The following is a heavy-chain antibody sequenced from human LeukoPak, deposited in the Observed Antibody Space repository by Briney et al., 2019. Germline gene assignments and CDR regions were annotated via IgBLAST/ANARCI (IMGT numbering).Heavy chain of an antibody. Sequence: ASVKVSCKASGYTFTSYGISWVRQAPGQGLEGMGWISAYNGNTKYAEKLQGRVTMTTDTSTSTAYMELRSLRSDDTAVYYCARNSSSCSDIWGQGTMVTVSS. CDR3: ARNSSSCSDI. J-gene: IGHJ3*02. D-gene: IGHD6-13*01. CDR2: ISAYNGNT. V-gene: IGHV1-18*01. CDR1: GYTFTSYG.